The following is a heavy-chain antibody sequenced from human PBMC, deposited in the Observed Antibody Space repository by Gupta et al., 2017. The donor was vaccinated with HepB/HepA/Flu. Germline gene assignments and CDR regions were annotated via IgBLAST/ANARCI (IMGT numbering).Heavy chain of an antibody. V-gene: IGHV1-3*01. Sequence: QVQLVQSGAEVKKPGASVKVSCKASGYTFNSSAMLWVRQAPGQRLEWMGWINAGNGNTKYSQKFQGRVTITRDTSASTAYMELSSLRSEDTAVYYCAREVGSYYYYYYYGMDVWGQGTTVTVSS. J-gene: IGHJ6*02. CDR2: INAGNGNT. D-gene: IGHD1-26*01. CDR1: GYTFNSSA. CDR3: AREVGSYYYYYYYGMDV.